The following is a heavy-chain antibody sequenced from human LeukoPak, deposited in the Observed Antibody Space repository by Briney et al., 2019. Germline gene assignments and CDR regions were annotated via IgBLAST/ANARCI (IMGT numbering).Heavy chain of an antibody. J-gene: IGHJ3*02. CDR3: ASFGYCSGGSCFDAFDI. Sequence: ASVKVSCKASGYTFTSYYMHWVRQAPGQGLEWMGIINPSGGSTSCAQKFQGRVTMTRDMSTSTVYMELSSLRSEDTAVYYCASFGYCSGGSCFDAFDIWGQGTMVTVSS. V-gene: IGHV1-46*01. CDR2: INPSGGST. D-gene: IGHD2-15*01. CDR1: GYTFTSYY.